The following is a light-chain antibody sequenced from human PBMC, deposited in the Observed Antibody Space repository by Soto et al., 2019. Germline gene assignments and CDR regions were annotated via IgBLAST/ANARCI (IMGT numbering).Light chain of an antibody. Sequence: DIVMTQTPLSSPVTLGQAASISCRSSQSLLHSDGNTYLSWFQQRPGQPPRLLIYKVSDRFSGVPDRFSGSGAGTDFTLTISRVDAEDAGIYYCMQATQSHWTFGQGTKVDIK. CDR3: MQATQSHWT. CDR1: QSLLHSDGNTY. V-gene: IGKV2-24*01. J-gene: IGKJ1*01. CDR2: KVS.